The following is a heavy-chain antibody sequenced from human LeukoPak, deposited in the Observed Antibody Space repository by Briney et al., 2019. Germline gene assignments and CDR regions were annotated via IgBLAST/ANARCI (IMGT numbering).Heavy chain of an antibody. Sequence: GGSLRLSCAASGFTFSDYYTSRIRQAPGKGLEWVSYISSSSSVTNNADSVKGRFTISRDNAKNSLFLQMNSLRAEDTAVYYCTRDRRRAMFRGVEGVDYWGQGTLVTVSS. CDR1: GFTFSDYY. D-gene: IGHD3-10*01. CDR2: ISSSSSVT. J-gene: IGHJ4*02. CDR3: TRDRRRAMFRGVEGVDY. V-gene: IGHV3-11*06.